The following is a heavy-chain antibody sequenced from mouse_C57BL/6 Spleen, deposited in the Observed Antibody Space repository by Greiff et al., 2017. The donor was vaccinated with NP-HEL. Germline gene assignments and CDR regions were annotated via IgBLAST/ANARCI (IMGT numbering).Heavy chain of an antibody. D-gene: IGHD1-1*01. V-gene: IGHV1-62-2*01. Sequence: QVQLQQSGAELVKPGASVKLSCKASGYPFTESPIHWVPPRSGPGLAFLWWFYPGSVSIKYNEKFKDKATLTSDKSSSTVYMELSRLTSEDSAVYFCARHGSSYWYFDVWGTGTTVTVSS. CDR2: FYPGSVSI. CDR3: ARHGSSYWYFDV. J-gene: IGHJ1*03. CDR1: GYPFTESP.